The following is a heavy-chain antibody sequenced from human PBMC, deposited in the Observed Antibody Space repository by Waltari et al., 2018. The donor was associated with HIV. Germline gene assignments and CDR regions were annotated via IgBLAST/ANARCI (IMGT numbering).Heavy chain of an antibody. Sequence: QVHLVQSGAEVKMPGASMRFSCKTSGSIFTNYGASWVRQAPGQGLEWLGWISGYNANTNYAQRLQGRVTLTTDTSTSTAYMELRSLRSDDTAVYYCARGLGGSYYYGVDVWGQGTTVTVS. CDR1: GSIFTNYG. CDR2: ISGYNANT. CDR3: ARGLGGSYYYGVDV. V-gene: IGHV1-18*01. J-gene: IGHJ6*02.